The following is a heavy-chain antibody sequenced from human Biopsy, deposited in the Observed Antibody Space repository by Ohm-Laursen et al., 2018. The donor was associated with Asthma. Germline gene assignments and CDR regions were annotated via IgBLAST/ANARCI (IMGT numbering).Heavy chain of an antibody. CDR2: VFWSGST. CDR3: ARVVSYGDIYFGIDV. J-gene: IGHJ6*02. Sequence: PSETLSLTCRVSGGYTGSSDHRWAWIRQAPGKGLEWIGFVFWSGSTHYSRSLERRVSISIDTATNEFSMKLWSVTPADTAVYFCARVVSYGDIYFGIDVWGPGNTVVVS. V-gene: IGHV4-30-4*01. CDR1: GGYTGSSDHR. D-gene: IGHD4-17*01.